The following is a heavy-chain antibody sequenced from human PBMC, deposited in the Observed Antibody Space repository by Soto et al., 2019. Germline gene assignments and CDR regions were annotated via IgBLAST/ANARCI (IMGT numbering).Heavy chain of an antibody. V-gene: IGHV3-15*07. D-gene: IGHD1-26*01. CDR1: GVSFSDVA. CDR2: IRSKTDGGAT. Sequence: EVQLVESGGGLVKPGGSLRLSCAASGVSFSDVAMKWVRQAPGRWLEWVGRIRSKTDGGATEYAAPVRCRFTISRADSKNTLYLQMNSLKIEDTAVYYGTQLMGAIRNWGQGTLVTVSS. J-gene: IGHJ4*02. CDR3: TQLMGAIRN.